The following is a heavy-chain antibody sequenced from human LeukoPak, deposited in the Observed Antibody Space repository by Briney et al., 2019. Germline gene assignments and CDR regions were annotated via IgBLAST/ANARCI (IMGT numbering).Heavy chain of an antibody. Sequence: QSGGSLRLSCAASGFTFSSYAMSWVRQAPGKGLEWVSAISGSGGSTYYADSVKGRFTISRDNAKNSLYLQMNSLRAEDTAVYYCARDPDYYDSSAPWGQGTLVSVSS. CDR2: ISGSGGST. V-gene: IGHV3-23*01. CDR1: GFTFSSYA. J-gene: IGHJ1*01. CDR3: ARDPDYYDSSAP. D-gene: IGHD3-22*01.